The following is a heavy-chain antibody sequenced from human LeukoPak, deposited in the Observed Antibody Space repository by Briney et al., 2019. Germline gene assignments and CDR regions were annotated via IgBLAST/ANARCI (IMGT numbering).Heavy chain of an antibody. CDR2: IYTSGST. J-gene: IGHJ4*02. CDR3: ARSLYDFWSGYSQAYYFDY. D-gene: IGHD3-3*01. CDR1: GGSISSYY. V-gene: IGHV4-4*07. Sequence: SETLSLTCTVSGGSISSYYWSWIRQPAGKGLEWIGRIYTSGSTNYNPSLKSRVTMSVDTSKNQFSLKLSSVTAADTAVYYCARSLYDFWSGYSQAYYFDYWGQGTLVTVSS.